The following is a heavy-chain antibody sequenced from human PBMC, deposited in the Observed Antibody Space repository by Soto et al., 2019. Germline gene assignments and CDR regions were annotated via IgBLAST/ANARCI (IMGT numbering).Heavy chain of an antibody. CDR2: TNQHGSDI. CDR3: ATDTYCPATCYRGHGN. D-gene: IGHD2-8*02. CDR1: GFTFSSYW. J-gene: IGHJ4*02. Sequence: EVQLVESGGDLVQPGGSLRLSCAASGFTFSSYWMAWVRQSPGKGLEWVASTNQHGSDIQYVDSVRGRFTISRDNARNLLYLQMNNLRVEDTAIYYCATDTYCPATCYRGHGNWGQGTLVTVSS. V-gene: IGHV3-7*03.